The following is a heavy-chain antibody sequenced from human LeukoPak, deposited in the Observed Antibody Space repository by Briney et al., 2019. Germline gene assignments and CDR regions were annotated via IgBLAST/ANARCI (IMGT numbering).Heavy chain of an antibody. J-gene: IGHJ4*02. D-gene: IGHD3-22*01. V-gene: IGHV4-59*01. CDR2: IYYSGNT. CDR3: TRNEISGFYH. CDR1: GGSISNYDY. Sequence: SETLCLTCAASGGSISNYDYWTWIRQPPGKGLEWIGHIYYSGNTNYNPSLKSRVAMSVDTSKNQFSLKLTSMTAADTAVYYCTRNEISGFYHWGQGNLVTVSS.